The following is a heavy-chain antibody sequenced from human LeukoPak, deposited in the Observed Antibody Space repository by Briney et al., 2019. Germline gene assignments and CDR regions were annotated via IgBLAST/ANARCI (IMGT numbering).Heavy chain of an antibody. CDR1: GYTFTSYG. CDR3: ARDRDFDY. V-gene: IGHV3-30*19. J-gene: IGHJ4*02. CDR2: ISYDGSNK. Sequence: SCKASGYTFTSYGMHWVRQAPGKGLEWVAVISYDGSNKYYADSVKGRFTISRDNSKNTLYLQMNSLRAEDTAVYYCARDRDFDYWGQGTLVTVSS.